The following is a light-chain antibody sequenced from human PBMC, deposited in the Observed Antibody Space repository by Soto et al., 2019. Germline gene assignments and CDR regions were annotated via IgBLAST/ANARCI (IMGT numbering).Light chain of an antibody. J-gene: IGLJ2*01. V-gene: IGLV1-44*01. Sequence: QSVLTQPPSASGTPGQSVTISCSGSSSNIASNSVIWYQQLPGATPKFLIYSDDQRPSWVPGRFSGSKSGTSASLAISGLQSEDEADYYCAAWDASLNGVIFGGGTKLTVL. CDR3: AAWDASLNGVI. CDR1: SSNIASNS. CDR2: SDD.